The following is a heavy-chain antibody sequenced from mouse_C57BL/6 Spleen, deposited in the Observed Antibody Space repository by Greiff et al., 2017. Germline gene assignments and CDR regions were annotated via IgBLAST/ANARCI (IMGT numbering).Heavy chain of an antibody. V-gene: IGHV1-62-2*01. Sequence: VKLVESGADLVKPGASVKLSCKASGYTFTEYTIHWVKQRSGQGLEWIGWFYPGSGSIKYNEKFKDKATLTADKSSSTVYMELSRLTSEDSAVYFCARHEKGYYGSSSYAMDYWGQGTSVTVSS. D-gene: IGHD1-1*01. J-gene: IGHJ4*01. CDR3: ARHEKGYYGSSSYAMDY. CDR1: GYTFTEYT. CDR2: FYPGSGSI.